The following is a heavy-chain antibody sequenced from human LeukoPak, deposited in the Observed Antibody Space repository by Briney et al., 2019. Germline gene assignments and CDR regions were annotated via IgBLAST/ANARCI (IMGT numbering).Heavy chain of an antibody. CDR2: ISRGGSTT. CDR3: ARYRPRTTKGGGFDY. V-gene: IGHV3-48*03. Sequence: GRSLRLSCAASGFTFSSYEMNWVRQAPGKGLEWVSDISRGGSTTYYADSVKGRFTISRDNARNSLYLQMNSLRAEDTAVYYCARYRPRTTKGGGFDYWGQGTLVTVSS. J-gene: IGHJ4*02. D-gene: IGHD2-15*01. CDR1: GFTFSSYE.